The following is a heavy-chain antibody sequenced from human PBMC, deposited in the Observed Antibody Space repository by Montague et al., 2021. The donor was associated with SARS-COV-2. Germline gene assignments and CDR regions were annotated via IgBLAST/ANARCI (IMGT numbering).Heavy chain of an antibody. V-gene: IGHV4-61*03. CDR2: IYFNGNT. Sequence: SETLSLTCSVSGVSVSSSNYYWTWIRRPPGKGLEWIGYIYFNGNTIFNPSLEGRVTTSIDTSKNHFSLRLTSVTPADTAVYYCAREVVGVKANWLDTWGQGTLVTVSS. CDR1: GVSVSSSNYY. CDR3: AREVVGVKANWLDT. J-gene: IGHJ5*02. D-gene: IGHD3-16*01.